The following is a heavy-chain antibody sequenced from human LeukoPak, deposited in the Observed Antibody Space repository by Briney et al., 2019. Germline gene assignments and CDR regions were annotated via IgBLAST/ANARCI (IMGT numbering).Heavy chain of an antibody. CDR1: GFTFSSYA. D-gene: IGHD2-2*01. Sequence: GGSLRLSCSASGFTFSSYAMHWVRQAPGKGLEYVSAISSNGGSTYYADSVKGRFTISRDNSKNTLYLQMSSLRAEDTAVYYCVKGHCSSTSCYYYYGMDVWGKGTTVTVS. CDR2: ISSNGGST. J-gene: IGHJ6*04. V-gene: IGHV3-64D*06. CDR3: VKGHCSSTSCYYYYGMDV.